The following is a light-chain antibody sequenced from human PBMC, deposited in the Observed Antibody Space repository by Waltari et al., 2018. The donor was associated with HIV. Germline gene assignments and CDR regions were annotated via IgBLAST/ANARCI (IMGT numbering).Light chain of an antibody. CDR3: YSYAGSYIPYV. Sequence: QLALTQPRSVSGSPGQPVTIPFTATSRAFGGYHYVSWYQQHPGKAPKLMIYDVSKWPSGVPDRFSGSKSGNTASLTISGLQAEDEADYYCYSYAGSYIPYVCGTGSKVTVL. V-gene: IGLV2-11*01. J-gene: IGLJ1*01. CDR1: SRAFGGYHY. CDR2: DVS.